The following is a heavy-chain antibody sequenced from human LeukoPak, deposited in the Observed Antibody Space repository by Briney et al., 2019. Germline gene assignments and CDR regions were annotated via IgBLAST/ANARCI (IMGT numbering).Heavy chain of an antibody. J-gene: IGHJ3*02. Sequence: SQTLSLTCTVSGGSISSGDYYWSWIRQPPGKGLEWIGYIYYSGSTYYNPSLKSRVTISVDTSKNQFSLKLSSVTAADTAVYYCASGYCSSTSFYQGDAFDIWGQGTMVTVSS. CDR1: GGSISSGDYY. V-gene: IGHV4-30-4*08. D-gene: IGHD2-2*01. CDR2: IYYSGST. CDR3: ASGYCSSTSFYQGDAFDI.